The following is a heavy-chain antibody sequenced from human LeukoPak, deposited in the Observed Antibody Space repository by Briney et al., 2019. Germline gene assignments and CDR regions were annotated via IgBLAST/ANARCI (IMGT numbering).Heavy chain of an antibody. CDR2: IKQDGSEK. J-gene: IGHJ3*02. D-gene: IGHD3-3*01. CDR1: GFTFSSYW. CDR3: ARDRHQYDFWSGYPLGAFDI. V-gene: IGHV3-7*01. Sequence: GGSLRLSXAASGFTFSSYWMSWVRQAPGKGLEWVANIKQDGSEKYYVDSVKGRFTISRDNAKNSLYLQMNSLRAEDTAVYYCARDRHQYDFWSGYPLGAFDIWGQGTMVTVSS.